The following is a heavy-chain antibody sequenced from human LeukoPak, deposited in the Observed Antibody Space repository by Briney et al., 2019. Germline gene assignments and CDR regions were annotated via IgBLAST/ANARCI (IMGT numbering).Heavy chain of an antibody. Sequence: GGSLRLSCAASGLSFSSYEMNWVRQAPRKGLEWVSYISISGSTIYYADSVKGRFTISRDNAKNSLFLQMDSLRAEGTAVYYCASSSQVDVWGQGTTVTVS. CDR2: ISISGSTI. J-gene: IGHJ6*02. V-gene: IGHV3-48*03. CDR3: ASSSQVDV. CDR1: GLSFSSYE.